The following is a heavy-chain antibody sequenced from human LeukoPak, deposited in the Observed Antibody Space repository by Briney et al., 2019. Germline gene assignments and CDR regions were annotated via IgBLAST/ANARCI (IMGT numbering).Heavy chain of an antibody. J-gene: IGHJ5*02. CDR2: LSYDGSNK. D-gene: IGHD6-19*01. V-gene: IGHV3-30*04. CDR1: GPTLSSFA. Sequence: GGSLSPYRAAYGPTLSSFATHWVRHDPGKGLEWVAVLSYDGSNKYYAASVKGRFTNSRDNSKNTLYLQMNSLRAEDTAGDYWARDSRGAVAGTSWFDPWGQGTLVTVSS. CDR3: ARDSRGAVAGTSWFDP.